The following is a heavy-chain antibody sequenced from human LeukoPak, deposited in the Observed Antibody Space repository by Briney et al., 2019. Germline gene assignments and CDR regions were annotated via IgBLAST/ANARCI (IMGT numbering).Heavy chain of an antibody. J-gene: IGHJ5*02. CDR1: GGTFSSYA. V-gene: IGHV1-69*05. D-gene: IGHD2-15*01. CDR3: AREMFSRRKPGYCSGGSCSNWFDP. CDR2: IIPIFGTA. Sequence: SVKVSCKASGGTFSSYAISWVRQAPGQGLEWMGRIIPIFGTANYAQKFQGRVTITTDESTSTAYMELSSLRSEDTAVYYCAREMFSRRKPGYCSGGSCSNWFDPWGPGTLVTVSS.